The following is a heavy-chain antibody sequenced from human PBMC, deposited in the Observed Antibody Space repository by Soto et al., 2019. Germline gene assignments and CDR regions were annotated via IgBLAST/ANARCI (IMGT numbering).Heavy chain of an antibody. V-gene: IGHV1-69*02. CDR2: IIPILGIA. J-gene: IGHJ6*02. Sequence: SVKVSCKASGGTFSSYTISWVRQAPGQGLEWMGKIIPILGIANYAQKFQGRVTITADKSTSTAYMELSSLRSEDTAVYYCARSFGCSGGSCYSYYYGMDVWGQGTTVTVSS. CDR1: GGTFSSYT. CDR3: ARSFGCSGGSCYSYYYGMDV. D-gene: IGHD2-15*01.